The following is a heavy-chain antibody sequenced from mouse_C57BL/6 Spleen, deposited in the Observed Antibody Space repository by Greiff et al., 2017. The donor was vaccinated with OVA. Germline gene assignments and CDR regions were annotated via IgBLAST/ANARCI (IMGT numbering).Heavy chain of an antibody. CDR2: IDPSDSYT. CDR1: GYTFTSYW. Sequence: LVESGPELVKPGASVKLSCKASGYTFTSYWMQWVKQRPGQGLEWIGEIDPSDSYTNYNQKFKGKATLTVDTSSSTAYMQLSSLTSEDSAVYYCARRSFITTVEDAMDYWGQGTSVTVSS. V-gene: IGHV1-50*01. CDR3: ARRSFITTVEDAMDY. D-gene: IGHD1-1*01. J-gene: IGHJ4*01.